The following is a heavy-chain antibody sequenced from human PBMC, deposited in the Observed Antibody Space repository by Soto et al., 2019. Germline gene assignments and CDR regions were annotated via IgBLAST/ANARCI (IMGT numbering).Heavy chain of an antibody. CDR3: AKRGFRYCSGGSCYAVDAFDI. V-gene: IGHV3-23*01. CDR2: ISGSGGST. Sequence: PGGSLRLSCAASGVTFGSQSMNWVRQAPGKGLEWVSAISGSGGSTYYADSVKGRFTISRDNSKNTLYLQMNSLRAEDTAVYYCAKRGFRYCSGGSCYAVDAFDIWGQGTMVTVSS. D-gene: IGHD2-15*01. J-gene: IGHJ3*02. CDR1: GVTFGSQS.